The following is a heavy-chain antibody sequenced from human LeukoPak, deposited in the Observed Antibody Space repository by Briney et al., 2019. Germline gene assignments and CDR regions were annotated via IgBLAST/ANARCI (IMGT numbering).Heavy chain of an antibody. CDR3: ARDKLRTPLRGYSNDAFDI. Sequence: SVKVSCKASGGTFSSYTISWVRQAPGQGLEWMGRIIPILGIANYAQKFQGRVTITADKSTSTAYMELSSLRSEDTAVYYCARDKLRTPLRGYSNDAFDIWGQGTMVTVSS. V-gene: IGHV1-69*04. CDR1: GGTFSSYT. J-gene: IGHJ3*02. D-gene: IGHD3-22*01. CDR2: IIPILGIA.